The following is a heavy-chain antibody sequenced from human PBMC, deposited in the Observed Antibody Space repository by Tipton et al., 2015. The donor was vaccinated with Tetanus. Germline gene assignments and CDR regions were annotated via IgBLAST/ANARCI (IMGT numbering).Heavy chain of an antibody. D-gene: IGHD6-6*01. CDR1: GASISNGGYF. CDR3: ARALKQLVRVGDY. Sequence: TLSLTCSVSGASISNGGYFWNWIRHRPGKGLEWIGYIYYSGSTFYNPSLKSRVTISVDTSKNHLSLNLTTVTAADTAVYYCARALKQLVRVGDYWGQGTLVTVSS. CDR2: IYYSGST. J-gene: IGHJ4*02. V-gene: IGHV4-31*03.